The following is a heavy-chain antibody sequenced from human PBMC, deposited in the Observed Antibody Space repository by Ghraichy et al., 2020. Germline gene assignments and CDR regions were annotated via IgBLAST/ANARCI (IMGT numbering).Heavy chain of an antibody. CDR1: GGSISGHF. D-gene: IGHD1-26*01. Sequence: SETLSLTCTVSGGSISGHFWTWVRQPPGKGLEWIGFAYYIGSTYYNSSLTSRVTISMDTYKNQISLKMISVTAADTAVYYCAGGFYGIGGFSSDYWGQGTLVTVSS. J-gene: IGHJ4*02. CDR2: AYYIGST. CDR3: AGGFYGIGGFSSDY. V-gene: IGHV4-59*08.